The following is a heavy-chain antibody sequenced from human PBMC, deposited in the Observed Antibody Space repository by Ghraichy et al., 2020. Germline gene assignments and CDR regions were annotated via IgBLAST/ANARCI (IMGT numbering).Heavy chain of an antibody. D-gene: IGHD5-24*01. J-gene: IGHJ4*02. CDR3: ARGWGRWLQHGIFGY. CDR1: GASFSGYY. V-gene: IGHV4-34*01. Sequence: SETLSVTCAVYGASFSGYYWSWIRQPPGKGLEWIGEINHSGSTNYNPSLKSRVTISVDTSKNQFSLKLSSVTAADTAVYYCARGWGRWLQHGIFGYWGQGTLVTVSS. CDR2: INHSGST.